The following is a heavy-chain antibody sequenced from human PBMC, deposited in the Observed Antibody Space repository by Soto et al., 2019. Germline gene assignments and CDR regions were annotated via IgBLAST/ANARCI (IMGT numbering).Heavy chain of an antibody. D-gene: IGHD5-18*01. V-gene: IGHV1-46*01. CDR3: ARDLIDTAMATRVYYYYGMDV. Sequence: ASVKVSCKASGYTFTSYYMHWVRQAPGQGLEWMGIINPSGGSTSYAQKFQGRVTMTRDTSTSTVYMELSSLRSEDTAVYYCARDLIDTAMATRVYYYYGMDVWGQGTTVTVSS. CDR1: GYTFTSYY. CDR2: INPSGGST. J-gene: IGHJ6*02.